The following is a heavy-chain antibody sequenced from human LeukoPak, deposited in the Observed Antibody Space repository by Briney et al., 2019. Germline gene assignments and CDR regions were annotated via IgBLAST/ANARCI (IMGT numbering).Heavy chain of an antibody. J-gene: IGHJ5*02. V-gene: IGHV3-11*01. Sequence: GGSLRLSCAASGFTFSHAWMSWIRQAPGKGLEWVSYISSSGSTIYYADSVKGRFTISRDNAKNSLYLQMNSLRAEDTAVYYCAKGRSSWYVGNWFDPWGQGTLVTVSS. CDR1: GFTFSHAW. CDR2: ISSSGSTI. D-gene: IGHD6-13*01. CDR3: AKGRSSWYVGNWFDP.